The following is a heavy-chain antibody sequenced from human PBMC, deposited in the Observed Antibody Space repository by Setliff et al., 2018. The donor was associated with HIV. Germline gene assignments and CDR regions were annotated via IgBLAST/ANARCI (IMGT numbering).Heavy chain of an antibody. Sequence: SETLSLTCAVSGYSISSGYYWGWIRQPPGKGLEWIGSIYHSGSTYYNPSLKSRVTISVDTSKNQLSLILTSVTAADTAVYYCARVGDSRSSYGMDVWGQGTTVTVSS. V-gene: IGHV4-38-2*01. J-gene: IGHJ6*02. CDR3: ARVGDSRSSYGMDV. CDR1: GYSISSGYY. D-gene: IGHD6-6*01. CDR2: IYHSGST.